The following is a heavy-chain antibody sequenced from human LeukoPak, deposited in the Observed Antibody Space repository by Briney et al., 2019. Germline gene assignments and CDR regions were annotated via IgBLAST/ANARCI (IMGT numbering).Heavy chain of an antibody. CDR1: GYTFTSYG. CDR2: ISAYNGNT. D-gene: IGHD7-27*01. J-gene: IGHJ5*02. Sequence: ASVTVSCKASGYTFTSYGISWVRQAPGQGREWIGWISAYNGNTNYAQKLQGRVTMPTDTSTSTAYMELRSLRSDDTAVYYCARARDPWAPNWFDPWGQGTLVTVSS. V-gene: IGHV1-18*04. CDR3: ARARDPWAPNWFDP.